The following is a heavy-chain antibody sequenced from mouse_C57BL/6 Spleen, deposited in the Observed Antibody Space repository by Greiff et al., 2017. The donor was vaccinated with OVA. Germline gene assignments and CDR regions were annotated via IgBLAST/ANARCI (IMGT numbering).Heavy chain of an antibody. D-gene: IGHD2-10*01. Sequence: QVQLQQPGAELVKPGASVKMSCKASGYTFTSYWITWVKQRPGQGLEWIGDIYPGSGSTNYNEKFKSKATLTVDTSSSTAYMQLRSLTSEDSAVYDCAEAAYYGNYGYAMDYWGQGTSVTVSS. V-gene: IGHV1-55*01. CDR3: AEAAYYGNYGYAMDY. J-gene: IGHJ4*01. CDR2: IYPGSGST. CDR1: GYTFTSYW.